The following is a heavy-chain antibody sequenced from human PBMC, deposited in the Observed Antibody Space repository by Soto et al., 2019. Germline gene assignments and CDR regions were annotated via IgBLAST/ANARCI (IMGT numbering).Heavy chain of an antibody. D-gene: IGHD5-12*01. J-gene: IGHJ5*02. CDR1: GGSISSSNW. Sequence: QVQLQESGPGLVKPSGTLSLTCAVSGGSISSSNWWSWVRQPPGKGLEWIGEIYHSGSTNYNPSLKSRVTLSVAKSKTHFSLKLSSVTAADTAVYYCARDSVGLVATIWWFDPWGQGTLVTVSS. CDR3: ARDSVGLVATIWWFDP. V-gene: IGHV4-4*02. CDR2: IYHSGST.